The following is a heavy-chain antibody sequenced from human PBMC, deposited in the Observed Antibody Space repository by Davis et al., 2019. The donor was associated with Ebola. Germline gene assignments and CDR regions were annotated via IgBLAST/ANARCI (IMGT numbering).Heavy chain of an antibody. V-gene: IGHV1-2*02. Sequence: ASVKVSCKASGYTFTGYYMHWVRQAPGQGLEWMGWINPNSGGTNYAQKFQGRVTMTRDTSISTAYMELSRLRSDDTAVYYCARVGMITVAGPHFDYWGQGTLVTVSS. CDR1: GYTFTGYY. CDR2: INPNSGGT. D-gene: IGHD3-22*01. CDR3: ARVGMITVAGPHFDY. J-gene: IGHJ4*02.